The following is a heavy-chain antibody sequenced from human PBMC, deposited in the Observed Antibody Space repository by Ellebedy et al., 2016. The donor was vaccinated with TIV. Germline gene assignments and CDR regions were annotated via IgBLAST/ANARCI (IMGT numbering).Heavy chain of an antibody. J-gene: IGHJ4*02. CDR3: ARVVRHYDSD. CDR2: INSSSSYT. CDR1: GFTFGDHY. Sequence: GESLKISCAASGFTFGDHYMSWIRQAPGKGLEWISYINSSSSYTNYADSGQGRFTISRDNAKDSLYLQMSSLRAEDTAVYYCARVVRHYDSDWGQGTLVTVSS. D-gene: IGHD3-22*01. V-gene: IGHV3-11*06.